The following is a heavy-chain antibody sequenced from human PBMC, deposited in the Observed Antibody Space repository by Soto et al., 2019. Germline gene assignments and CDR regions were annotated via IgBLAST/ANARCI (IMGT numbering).Heavy chain of an antibody. CDR2: IYSGGST. CDR3: ARDRTYTAALNHCYGMDV. CDR1: GFTVSSNY. Sequence: PGGSLRLSCAASGFTVSSNYMSWVRQAPGKGLEWVSVIYSGGSTYYADSVKGRFTISRDNSKNTLYLQMNSLRAEDTAVYYCARDRTYTAALNHCYGMDVWGQGTTVTVSS. J-gene: IGHJ6*02. V-gene: IGHV3-53*01. D-gene: IGHD6-13*01.